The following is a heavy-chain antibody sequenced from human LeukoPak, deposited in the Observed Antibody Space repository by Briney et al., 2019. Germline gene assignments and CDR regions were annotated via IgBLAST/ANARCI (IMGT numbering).Heavy chain of an antibody. J-gene: IGHJ2*01. V-gene: IGHV1-2*02. CDR3: ARDWPGISLHFDL. Sequence: ASVKVSCKASGYTFTGYYMHWARQAPGQGLEWMGWINPNSGGTNYAQKFQGRVAMTRDTSLSTAYMDLSRLTSDDTAVYYCARDWPGISLHFDLWGRGTLITVSS. D-gene: IGHD2-15*01. CDR1: GYTFTGYY. CDR2: INPNSGGT.